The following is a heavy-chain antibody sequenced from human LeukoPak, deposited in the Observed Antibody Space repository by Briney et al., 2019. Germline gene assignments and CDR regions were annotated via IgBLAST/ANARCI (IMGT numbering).Heavy chain of an antibody. Sequence: PGASLRLSCAASGFTFSSYAMSWVRQAPGKGLEWVSAISGSGGSTYYADSVKGRFTISRDNSKNTLYLQMNSLRAEDTAVYYCAKDLDYDFWSSYPRYYGMDVWGQGTTVTVSS. V-gene: IGHV3-23*01. CDR3: AKDLDYDFWSSYPRYYGMDV. J-gene: IGHJ6*02. CDR1: GFTFSSYA. CDR2: ISGSGGST. D-gene: IGHD3-3*01.